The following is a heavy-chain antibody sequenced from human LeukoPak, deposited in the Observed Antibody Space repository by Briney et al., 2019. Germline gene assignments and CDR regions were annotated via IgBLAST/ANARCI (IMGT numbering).Heavy chain of an antibody. V-gene: IGHV3-9*01. CDR1: GFTFDDYA. J-gene: IGHJ6*02. Sequence: GGSLRLSCAASGFTFDDYAMHWVRQAPGKGLEWVSGISWNSGSIGYADSVKGRFTISRDNAKNSLYLQMNSLRAEDTALYYCAKDLWRPDYYYGMDVWGQGTTVTVSS. D-gene: IGHD3-16*01. CDR2: ISWNSGSI. CDR3: AKDLWRPDYYYGMDV.